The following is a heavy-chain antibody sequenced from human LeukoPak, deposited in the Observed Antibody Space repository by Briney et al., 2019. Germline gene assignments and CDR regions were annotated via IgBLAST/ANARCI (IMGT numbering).Heavy chain of an antibody. CDR2: ISAYNGNT. CDR1: GYTFTSYG. D-gene: IGHD3-10*01. CDR3: ARAPSLPYYSGSGSYSVDAFDI. J-gene: IGHJ3*02. V-gene: IGHV1-18*01. Sequence: ASVKVSCKASGYTFTSYGISWVRQAPGQGLEWMGWISAYNGNTNYAQKLQGRVTMTTDTSTSTAYMELRSLRSDDTAVYYCARAPSLPYYSGSGSYSVDAFDIWGQGTMVTVSS.